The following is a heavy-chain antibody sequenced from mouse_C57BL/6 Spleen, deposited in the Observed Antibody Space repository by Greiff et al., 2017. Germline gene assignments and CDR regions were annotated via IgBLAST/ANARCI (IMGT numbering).Heavy chain of an antibody. D-gene: IGHD1-1*01. J-gene: IGHJ4*01. Sequence: QVQLQQPGAELVRPGSSVKLSCKASGYTFTSYWMHWVKQRPIQGLEWIGNIDPSDSETHYNQKFKDKATLTVDKSSSTAYMQLSSLTSEDSAVYYCARDYYGSSNYYAMDYWGQGTSVTVSS. CDR2: IDPSDSET. V-gene: IGHV1-52*01. CDR3: ARDYYGSSNYYAMDY. CDR1: GYTFTSYW.